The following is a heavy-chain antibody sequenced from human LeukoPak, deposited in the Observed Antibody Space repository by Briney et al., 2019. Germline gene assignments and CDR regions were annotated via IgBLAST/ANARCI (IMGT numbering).Heavy chain of an antibody. D-gene: IGHD3-22*01. CDR2: INHSGST. Sequence: GSLRLSCAASGFTFSSYAMSWVRQPPGKGLEWIGEINHSGSTNYNPSLKSRVTISVDTSKNQFSLKLSSVTAADTAVYYCARASENYDSCCYGPWGQGTLVTVSS. J-gene: IGHJ5*01. CDR1: GFTFSSYA. CDR3: ARASENYDSCCYGP. V-gene: IGHV4-34*01.